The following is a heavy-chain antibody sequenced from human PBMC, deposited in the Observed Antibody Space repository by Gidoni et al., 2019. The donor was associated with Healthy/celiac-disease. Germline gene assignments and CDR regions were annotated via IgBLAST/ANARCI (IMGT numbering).Heavy chain of an antibody. CDR3: ARFSHYYDSSGYGGY. Sequence: EVQLVQSGAEVKKPGESLKISCQGSGYTFPSYWIGWVRQMPGKGLEWMGIIYPGDSDTRYSPSFQGQVTISADKSISTAYLQWSSLKASDTAMYYCARFSHYYDSSGYGGYWGQGTLVTVSS. V-gene: IGHV5-51*01. CDR1: GYTFPSYW. CDR2: IYPGDSDT. D-gene: IGHD3-22*01. J-gene: IGHJ4*02.